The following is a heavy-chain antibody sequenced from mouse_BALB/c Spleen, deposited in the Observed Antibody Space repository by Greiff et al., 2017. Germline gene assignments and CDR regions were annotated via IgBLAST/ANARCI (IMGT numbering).Heavy chain of an antibody. CDR3: ARITTATHYAMDY. CDR2: IWAGGST. CDR1: GFSLTSYG. Sequence: QVQLKESVPGLVAPSQSLSITCTVSGFSLTSYGVHWVRQPPGKGLEWLGVIWAGGSTNYNSALMSRLSISKDNSKSQVFLKMNSLQTDDTAMYYCARITTATHYAMDYWGQGTSVTVSS. J-gene: IGHJ4*01. D-gene: IGHD1-2*01. V-gene: IGHV2-9*02.